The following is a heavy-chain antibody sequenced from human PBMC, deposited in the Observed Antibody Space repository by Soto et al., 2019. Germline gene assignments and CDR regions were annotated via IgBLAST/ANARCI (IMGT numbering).Heavy chain of an antibody. J-gene: IGHJ4*02. CDR2: INPSGGST. CDR3: ARPRECGYSSSWPLFDY. CDR1: GYTFTSYY. V-gene: IGHV1-46*01. Sequence: GASVKVSCKASGYTFTSYYMHWVRQAPGQGLEWMGIINPSGGSTSYAQKFQGRVTMTRDTSTSTVYMELSSLRSEDTAVYYCARPRECGYSSSWPLFDYWGQGTLVTVSS. D-gene: IGHD6-13*01.